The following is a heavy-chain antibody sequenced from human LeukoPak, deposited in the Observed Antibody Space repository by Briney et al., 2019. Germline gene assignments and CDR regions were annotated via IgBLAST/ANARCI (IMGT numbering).Heavy chain of an antibody. CDR1: GYTFTSYY. CDR2: INPSGGST. CDR3: ARDPHCSSTSCYGSFDY. D-gene: IGHD2-2*01. J-gene: IGHJ4*02. V-gene: IGHV1-46*01. Sequence: GASVKVSCKASGYTFTSYYMHWVRQAPGQGLEWMGIINPSGGSTSYAQKFQGRVTMTRDTSTSTVYMELSSLRSEDTAVYYCARDPHCSSTSCYGSFDYWGQGTLVTVSS.